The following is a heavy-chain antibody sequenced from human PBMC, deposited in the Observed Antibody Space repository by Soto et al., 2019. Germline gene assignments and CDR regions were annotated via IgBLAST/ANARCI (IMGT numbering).Heavy chain of an antibody. CDR3: ARDTIPIPTYYYGMDV. D-gene: IGHD3-3*01. Sequence: ASVKVSCKASGYTFTGYYMHWVRQAPGQGLEWMGWINPNSGGTNYAQKFQGRVTMTRDTSISTAYMELSRLRSDDTAVYYCARDTIPIPTYYYGMDVWGQGTTVTGSS. CDR2: INPNSGGT. J-gene: IGHJ6*02. CDR1: GYTFTGYY. V-gene: IGHV1-2*02.